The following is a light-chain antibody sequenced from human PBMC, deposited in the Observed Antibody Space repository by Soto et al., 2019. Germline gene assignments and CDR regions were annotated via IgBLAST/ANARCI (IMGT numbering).Light chain of an antibody. V-gene: IGLV1-40*01. Sequence: QLVLTQPPSVSGAPGQRVTISCTGTSSNIGAGYDVHWYQQVPGTSPKLLIFVNSNRPSGVPDRFSGSKSGTSASLAITGLQAEDEADYYCQSYANSLSVHVVFGGGTKLTVL. CDR3: QSYANSLSVHVV. CDR2: VNS. J-gene: IGLJ2*01. CDR1: SSNIGAGYD.